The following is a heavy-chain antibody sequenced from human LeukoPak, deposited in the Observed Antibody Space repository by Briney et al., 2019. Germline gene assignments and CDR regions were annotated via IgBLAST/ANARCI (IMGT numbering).Heavy chain of an antibody. Sequence: PSETLSLTCAVYGGSFSGYYGSWIRQPPGKGLEWIGEINHSGSTNYNPSLKSRVTISVDTSKNQFSLKLSSVTAADTAVYYCARDRYYYDTSGSIRFDYWGQGTLVTASS. CDR3: ARDRYYYDTSGSIRFDY. D-gene: IGHD3-22*01. J-gene: IGHJ4*02. V-gene: IGHV4-34*01. CDR1: GGSFSGYY. CDR2: INHSGST.